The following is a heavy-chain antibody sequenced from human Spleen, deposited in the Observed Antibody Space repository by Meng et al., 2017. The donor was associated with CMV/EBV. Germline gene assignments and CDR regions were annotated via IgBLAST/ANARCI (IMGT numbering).Heavy chain of an antibody. CDR1: GFTFSGYN. CDR3: ARARGYSYGPADY. J-gene: IGHJ4*02. V-gene: IGHV3-48*04. Sequence: GESLKISCAASGFTFSGYNMNWVRQAPGKGLVWVSYISSSSSTTYYSDSVKGRFTVSRDNAKNSLYPQMSSLRAEDTAMYYCARARGYSYGPADYWGQGTLVTVSS. D-gene: IGHD5-18*01. CDR2: ISSSSSTT.